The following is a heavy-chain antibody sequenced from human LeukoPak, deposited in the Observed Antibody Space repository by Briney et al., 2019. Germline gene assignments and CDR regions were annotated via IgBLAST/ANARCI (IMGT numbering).Heavy chain of an antibody. CDR3: AKGTASDDSSGYWSNAEYFQH. V-gene: IGHV3-23*01. J-gene: IGHJ1*01. D-gene: IGHD3-22*01. CDR1: GFTFSSSA. CDR2: ISNNGGYT. Sequence: PGGSLRLSCAASGFTFSSSAMSWVRQAPGKGLEWVSAISNNGGYTYYADSVQGRFTISRDNSKSTLCLQMNSLRAEDTAVYYCAKGTASDDSSGYWSNAEYFQHWGQGTLVTVSS.